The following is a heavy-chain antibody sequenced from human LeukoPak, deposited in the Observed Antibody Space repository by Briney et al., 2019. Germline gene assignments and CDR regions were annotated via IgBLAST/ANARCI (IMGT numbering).Heavy chain of an antibody. D-gene: IGHD5-12*01. CDR3: ARDWIDGYRGYDYVGRNAFDI. Sequence: PSETLSLTCTVSGGSISSGDYYWRWIRQPPGKGLEWIGYIYYSGSTYYNPSLKSRVTISVDTSKNQFSLKLSSVTAADTAVYYCARDWIDGYRGYDYVGRNAFDIWGQGTMVTVSS. V-gene: IGHV4-30-4*08. CDR1: GGSISSGDYY. J-gene: IGHJ3*02. CDR2: IYYSGST.